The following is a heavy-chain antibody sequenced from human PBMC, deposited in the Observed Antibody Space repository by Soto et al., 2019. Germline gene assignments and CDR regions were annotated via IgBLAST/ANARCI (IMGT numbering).Heavy chain of an antibody. V-gene: IGHV3-30-3*01. CDR2: ISYDGSNK. CDR1: GFTFSSYA. J-gene: IGHJ6*02. Sequence: PGGSLRLSCAASGFTFSSYAMHWVRQAPGKGLEWVAVISYDGSNKYYADSVKGRFTISRDNSKNTLYLQMNSLRAEDTAVYYCARDFEGSYYDFWSGYYPASYYYGMDVWGQGTTVTVSS. D-gene: IGHD3-3*01. CDR3: ARDFEGSYYDFWSGYYPASYYYGMDV.